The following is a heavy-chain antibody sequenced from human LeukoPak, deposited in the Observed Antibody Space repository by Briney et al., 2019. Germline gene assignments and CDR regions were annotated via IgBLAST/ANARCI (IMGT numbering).Heavy chain of an antibody. CDR2: ISGSGGST. CDR3: AKVAGGGDAFDI. J-gene: IGHJ3*02. Sequence: GGPLRLSCAASGYTFSSYAMSWIRQAPEKGLEWVSAISGSGGSTYYADSVKGRFTISRDNSKNTLYLQMNSLRAEDTAVYYCAKVAGGGDAFDIWGQGTMVTVSS. CDR1: GYTFSSYA. V-gene: IGHV3-23*01.